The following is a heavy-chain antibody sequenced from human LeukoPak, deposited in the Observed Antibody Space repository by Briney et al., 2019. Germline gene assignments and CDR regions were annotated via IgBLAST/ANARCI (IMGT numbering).Heavy chain of an antibody. CDR2: IIPIFGTA. Sequence: ASVKVSCKASGGTFSSYAISWVRQAPGQGLEWMGGIIPIFGTANYAQKFQGRVTITADESTSTAYMELSSLRSEDTAVYYCAREWGGSNYFDYWGQGTLVTVSS. V-gene: IGHV1-69*13. D-gene: IGHD5-12*01. CDR1: GGTFSSYA. J-gene: IGHJ4*02. CDR3: AREWGGSNYFDY.